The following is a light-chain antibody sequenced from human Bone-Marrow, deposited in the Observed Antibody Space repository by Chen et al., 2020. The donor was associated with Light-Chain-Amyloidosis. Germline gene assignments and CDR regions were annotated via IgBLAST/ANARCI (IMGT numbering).Light chain of an antibody. J-gene: IGLJ2*01. CDR1: DLPTKY. V-gene: IGLV3-25*03. CDR2: RDT. CDR3: QSADSSGTYEVI. Sequence: SYELPPPPSVPVSPGQTARITCSGDDLPTKYAYWYQQKPGQAPVLVIHRDTERRSGISERFSGSSSGTTATLTISGVQAEDEADYHCQSADSSGTYEVIFGGGTKLTVL.